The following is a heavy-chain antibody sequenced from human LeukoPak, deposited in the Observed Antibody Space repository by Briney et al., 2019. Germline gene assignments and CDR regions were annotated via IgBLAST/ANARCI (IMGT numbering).Heavy chain of an antibody. V-gene: IGHV3-21*01. CDR3: ARGEEGDYGGYSYFDY. CDR1: GFTFSSYS. CDR2: ISSSSSYI. Sequence: PGGSLRLSCAASGFTFSSYSMNWVRQAPGKGLEWVSSISSSSSYIYYADSVRGRFTISRDNAKNSLYLQMNSLRAEDTAVYYCARGEEGDYGGYSYFDYWGQGTLVTVSS. J-gene: IGHJ4*02. D-gene: IGHD4-23*01.